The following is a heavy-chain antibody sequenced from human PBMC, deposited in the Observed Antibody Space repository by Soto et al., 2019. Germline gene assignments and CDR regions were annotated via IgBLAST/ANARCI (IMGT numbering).Heavy chain of an antibody. CDR3: ARGGDIVVVPAAMTYDY. CDR2: IYYSGST. Sequence: KPSETLSLTCTVSGGSISSGDYYWSWIRQPPGKGLEWIGYIYYSGSTYYNPSLKSRVTISVDTSKNQFSLKLSSVTAADTAVYYCARGGDIVVVPAAMTYDYWGQGTLVTVSS. D-gene: IGHD2-2*01. V-gene: IGHV4-30-4*01. J-gene: IGHJ4*02. CDR1: GGSISSGDYY.